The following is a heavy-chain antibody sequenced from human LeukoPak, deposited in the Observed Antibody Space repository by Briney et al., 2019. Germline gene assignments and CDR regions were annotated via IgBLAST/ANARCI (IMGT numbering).Heavy chain of an antibody. J-gene: IGHJ4*02. CDR3: ARGDPYHTYPTFMNY. Sequence: GGSLRLSCAASGFPFSSHVMQWVRQAPGKGLEFVSGISRRGTRTFYANSVKDRFNISRDNSKKTLSPQMDSLRPRDMAVYYWARGDPYHTYPTFMNYGGQGTVVTVSS. CDR1: GFPFSSHV. D-gene: IGHD2-2*01. V-gene: IGHV3-64*01. CDR2: ISRRGTRT.